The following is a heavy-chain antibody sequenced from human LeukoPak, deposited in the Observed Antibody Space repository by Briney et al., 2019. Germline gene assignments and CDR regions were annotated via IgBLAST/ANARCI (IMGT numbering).Heavy chain of an antibody. J-gene: IGHJ6*03. D-gene: IGHD2-2*02. CDR2: IIPIFGTA. CDR1: GGTFSSYA. V-gene: IGHV1-69*13. CDR3: ARDLRCSSTSCYSYYYYMDV. Sequence: SVKVSCKASGGTFSSYAISWVRQAPGQGLEWMGGIIPIFGTANYAQKFQGRVTITADESTSTAYMELSSLRSEDTAVYYCARDLRCSSTSCYSYYYYMDVWGKGTTVTVSS.